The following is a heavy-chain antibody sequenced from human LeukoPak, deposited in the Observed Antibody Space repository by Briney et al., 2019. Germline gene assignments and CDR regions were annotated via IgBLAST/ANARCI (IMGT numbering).Heavy chain of an antibody. D-gene: IGHD1-14*01. Sequence: GESLKISCAASGFSFSSHGMHWVRQAPGKGLEWVAVIWYDGSNKYYEDSVKGRFTISRDNSKNTLYLQMNSLRVEDTAVYYCARVRCDHPFDYWGQGILVTVSS. J-gene: IGHJ4*02. CDR3: ARVRCDHPFDY. CDR2: IWYDGSNK. V-gene: IGHV3-33*01. CDR1: GFSFSSHG.